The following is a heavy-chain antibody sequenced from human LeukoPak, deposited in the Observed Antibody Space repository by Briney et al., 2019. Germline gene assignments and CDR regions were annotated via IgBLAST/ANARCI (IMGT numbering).Heavy chain of an antibody. J-gene: IGHJ4*02. CDR2: IYTSGST. CDR3: ARAVGAYFDY. V-gene: IGHV4-4*07. CDR1: GGSISSYY. Sequence: SETLSLTCTVSGGSISSYYWSWIRQPARKGLEWVGRIYTSGSTTYNHSLKSRVTITVDKSKNQFSLKLSAVTAADTAVYYCARAVGAYFDYWGQGTLVTVSS.